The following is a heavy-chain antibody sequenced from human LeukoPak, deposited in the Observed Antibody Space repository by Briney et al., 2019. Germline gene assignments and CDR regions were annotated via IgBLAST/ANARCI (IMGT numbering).Heavy chain of an antibody. CDR2: ISSSSSTI. D-gene: IGHD6-13*01. J-gene: IGHJ4*02. CDR1: GFTFSSYS. Sequence: GGSLRLSCAASGFTFSSYSMNWVRQAPGKGLEWVSYISSSSSTIYYADSVKGRFTISRDNAKNSLYLQMNSLRAEDTAVYYCARDSQQLVSDYWGQGTLVTASS. CDR3: ARDSQQLVSDY. V-gene: IGHV3-48*01.